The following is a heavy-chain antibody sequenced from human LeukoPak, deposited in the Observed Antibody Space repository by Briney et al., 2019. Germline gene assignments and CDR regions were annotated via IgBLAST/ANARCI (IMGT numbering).Heavy chain of an antibody. V-gene: IGHV3-21*01. J-gene: IGHJ6*03. Sequence: KPGGSLRLSCAASGFTFSSYSMNWVRQAPGKGLEWVSSISSSSSYIYYADSVKGRFTISRDNAKNSLYLQMNSLRAEDTAVYYCARGGTTAYCYYYYMDVWGKGTTVTVSS. CDR2: ISSSSSYI. CDR1: GFTFSSYS. D-gene: IGHD1-26*01. CDR3: ARGGTTAYCYYYYMDV.